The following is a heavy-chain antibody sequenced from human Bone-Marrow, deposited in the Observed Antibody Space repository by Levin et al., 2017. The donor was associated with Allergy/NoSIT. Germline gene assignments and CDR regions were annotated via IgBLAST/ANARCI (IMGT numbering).Heavy chain of an antibody. D-gene: IGHD3-10*01. V-gene: IGHV4-38-2*02. Sequence: PSETLSLTCNVSGYSISSGYYWGWIRQPPGRGLEWIATSYHSGSTYYNPSLKSRVTISVDTSKNHFSLKLSSVTAPDTAVYYCAGRPRDTSGSGRPRPFDHWGQGTLVTVSS. J-gene: IGHJ4*02. CDR3: AGRPRDTSGSGRPRPFDH. CDR1: GYSISSGYY. CDR2: SYHSGST.